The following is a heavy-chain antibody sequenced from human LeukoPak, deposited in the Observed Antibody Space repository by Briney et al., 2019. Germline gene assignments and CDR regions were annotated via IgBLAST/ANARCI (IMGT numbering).Heavy chain of an antibody. CDR1: GYTFTSYV. CDR3: ARGFVGYCSGGSCYDDAFDI. Sequence: GASVKVSCKASGYTFTSYVISWVRQGTGQGLEWMGWMKPNSGNTGYAQKFQGRVTMTRNTSISTAYMELSSLRSEDTAVYYCARGFVGYCSGGSCYDDAFDIWGQGTMVTVSS. J-gene: IGHJ3*02. CDR2: MKPNSGNT. D-gene: IGHD2-15*01. V-gene: IGHV1-8*01.